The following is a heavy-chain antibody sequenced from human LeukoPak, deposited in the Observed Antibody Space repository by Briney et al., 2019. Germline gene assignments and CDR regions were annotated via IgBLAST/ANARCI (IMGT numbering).Heavy chain of an antibody. J-gene: IGHJ4*02. Sequence: GGSPRLSCAASGFTVSTNYMNWVRRAPGKGLEWVAVIYSGGSTYYADSVKGRFTISTDNSKNMLYLQMKSLRAEDTAVYYCTWGSREFSNGGDYWGQGTLVTVSS. CDR3: TWGSREFSNGGDY. CDR1: GFTVSTNY. CDR2: IYSGGST. V-gene: IGHV3-53*01. D-gene: IGHD3-10*01.